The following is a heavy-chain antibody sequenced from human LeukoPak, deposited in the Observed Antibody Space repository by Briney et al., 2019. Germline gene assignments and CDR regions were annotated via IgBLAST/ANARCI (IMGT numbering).Heavy chain of an antibody. CDR1: GGSFSGYY. CDR3: ARHGTVSSGSYFDY. Sequence: SETLSLTCAVYGGSFSGYYWIWIRQPPGKGLEWIGHIHYSGSKNYNPSLKSRVTMFVDKSKNQISLRLSSVTAADTAVYYCARHGTVSSGSYFDYWGQGTQVALS. D-gene: IGHD1-26*01. CDR2: IHYSGSK. V-gene: IGHV4-59*08. J-gene: IGHJ4*02.